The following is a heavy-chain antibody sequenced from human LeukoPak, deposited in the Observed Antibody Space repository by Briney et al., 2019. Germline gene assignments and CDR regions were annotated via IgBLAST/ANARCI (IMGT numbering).Heavy chain of an antibody. CDR3: ARVASGYDWDY. CDR2: INHSGST. CDR1: GGSFSGYY. Sequence: PSETLSLTCAVYGGSFSGYYWSWIRQPPGMGLEWIGEINHSGSTNYNPSLKSRVTISVDTSKNQLSLKLSSVTAADTAVYYCARVASGYDWDYWGQGTLVTVSS. D-gene: IGHD5-12*01. V-gene: IGHV4-34*01. J-gene: IGHJ4*02.